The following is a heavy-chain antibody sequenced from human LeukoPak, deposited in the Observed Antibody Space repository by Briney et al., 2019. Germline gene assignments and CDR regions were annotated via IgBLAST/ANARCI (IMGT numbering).Heavy chain of an antibody. V-gene: IGHV1-2*02. CDR1: GYTFTGYY. Sequence: GASVKVSCKASGYTFTGYYMHWVRQAPGQGLEWMGWINPNSGGTNYAQKFQGRVTMTRDTSISTAYMELSRLRSDDTAVYYCARPTVEYSSSSRSPFDYWGQGTLVTVSS. CDR3: ARPTVEYSSSSRSPFDY. D-gene: IGHD6-6*01. CDR2: INPNSGGT. J-gene: IGHJ4*02.